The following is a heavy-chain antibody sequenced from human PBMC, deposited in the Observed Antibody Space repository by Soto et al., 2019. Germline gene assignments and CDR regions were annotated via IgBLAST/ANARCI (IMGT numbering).Heavy chain of an antibody. V-gene: IGHV3-74*01. CDR2: ISTDGSST. Sequence: GGSLRLSCGASGFTFSSHWMHWVRQAPGMGLVWVSRISTDGSSTSYADSVKGRFTISRDNAKNTLYLQMNSLRAEDTAVYYCVRELYRGLDYWGQGTLVTVSS. J-gene: IGHJ4*02. CDR1: GFTFSSHW. CDR3: VRELYRGLDY. D-gene: IGHD2-8*01.